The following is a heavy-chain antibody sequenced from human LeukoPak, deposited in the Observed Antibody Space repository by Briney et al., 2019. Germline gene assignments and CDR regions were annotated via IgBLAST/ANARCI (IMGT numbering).Heavy chain of an antibody. Sequence: PGGSLRLSRATSGFTFDDFGMAWVRQVPGKGPEWVSGINWNGETIAYRDSVKGRFTISRDSARRSVYLQMNSLRDEDTALYYCAKEKGANWDPFDYWGRGTLVIVSS. D-gene: IGHD7-27*01. J-gene: IGHJ4*02. CDR1: GFTFDDFG. V-gene: IGHV3-20*04. CDR2: INWNGETI. CDR3: AKEKGANWDPFDY.